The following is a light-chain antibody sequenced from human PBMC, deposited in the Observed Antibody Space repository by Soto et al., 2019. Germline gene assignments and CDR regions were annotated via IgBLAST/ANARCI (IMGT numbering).Light chain of an antibody. CDR3: SSYTTSTTHVV. V-gene: IGLV2-14*01. CDR2: EVS. J-gene: IGLJ2*01. Sequence: QSVRTQPASVSGSPGQSITISCTGTSSDVGAYNYVPWFQQHPGKVPKLMIYEVSNRPSGISDRFSASKSGNTASLTISGLQAEDEADYYCSSYTTSTTHVVFGGGTKVTVL. CDR1: SSDVGAYNY.